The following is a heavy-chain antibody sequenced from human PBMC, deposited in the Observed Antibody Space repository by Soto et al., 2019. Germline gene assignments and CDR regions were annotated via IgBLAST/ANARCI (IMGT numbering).Heavy chain of an antibody. V-gene: IGHV1-69*13. CDR2: IIPIFGTA. CDR1: GGTFSSYA. J-gene: IGHJ6*02. CDR3: ARGPPVSGFGVDRPRDYGMDV. Sequence: VASVKVSCKASGGTFSSYAISWVRQAPGQGLEWMGGIIPIFGTANYAQKFQGRVTITADESTSTAYMELSSLRSEDTAVYYCARGPPVSGFGVDRPRDYGMDVWGQGTTVTVSS. D-gene: IGHD3-3*01.